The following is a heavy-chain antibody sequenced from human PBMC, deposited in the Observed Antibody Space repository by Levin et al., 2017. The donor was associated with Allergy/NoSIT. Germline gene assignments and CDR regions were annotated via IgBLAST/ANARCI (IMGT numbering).Heavy chain of an antibody. CDR2: ISYDGNKK. CDR3: AKPMTTISTVGEVDV. CDR1: GFTFSSYA. Sequence: GGSLRLSCAASGFTFSSYAMHWVRQAPGKGLEWVAVISYDGNKKYYADSVKGRFTISRDDSKSTLYLQMNSQRAEDTAVYYCAKPMTTISTVGEVDVWGQGTTVTVSS. J-gene: IGHJ6*02. D-gene: IGHD4-11*01. V-gene: IGHV3-30-3*01.